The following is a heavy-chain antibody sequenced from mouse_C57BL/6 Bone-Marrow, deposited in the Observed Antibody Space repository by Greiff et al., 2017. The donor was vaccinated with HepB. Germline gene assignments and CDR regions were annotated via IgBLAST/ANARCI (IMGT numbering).Heavy chain of an antibody. CDR2: IYPGDGDT. V-gene: IGHV1-82*01. CDR1: GYAFSSSW. CDR3: ARCYSNSFAY. J-gene: IGHJ3*01. Sequence: VQLQESGPELVKPGASVKISCKASGYAFSSSWMNWVKQRPGKGLEWIGRIYPGDGDTNYNGKFKGKATLTADKSSSTAYMQLSSLTSEDSAVYFCARCYSNSFAYWGQGTLVTVSA. D-gene: IGHD2-5*01.